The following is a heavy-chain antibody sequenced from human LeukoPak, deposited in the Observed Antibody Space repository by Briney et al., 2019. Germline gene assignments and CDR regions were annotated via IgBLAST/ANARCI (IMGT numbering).Heavy chain of an antibody. V-gene: IGHV4-30-2*01. CDR3: ARTMVPGHFDY. D-gene: IGHD4/OR15-4a*01. CDR2: IYHSGST. CDR1: GGSISSGGYS. Sequence: PSETLSLTCAVSGGSISSGGYSWSWIRQPPGKGLEWIGYIYHSGSTYYNPSLKSRVTISVDRSKNQFSLKLSSVTAADTAVYYCARTMVPGHFDYWGQGTLVTVSS. J-gene: IGHJ4*02.